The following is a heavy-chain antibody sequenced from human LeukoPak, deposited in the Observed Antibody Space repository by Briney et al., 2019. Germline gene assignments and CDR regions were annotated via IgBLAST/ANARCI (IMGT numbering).Heavy chain of an antibody. CDR3: ARGRRLVDTAMVKDHWFDP. Sequence: PSETLSLTCTVSGGSISSSSYYWGWIRQPPGKGLEWIGSIYYSGSTYYNPSLKSRVTISVDTSKNQFSLKLSSVTAADTAVYYCARGRRLVDTAMVKDHWFDPWGQGTLVTVSS. D-gene: IGHD5-18*01. CDR1: GGSISSSSYY. V-gene: IGHV4-39*07. CDR2: IYYSGST. J-gene: IGHJ5*02.